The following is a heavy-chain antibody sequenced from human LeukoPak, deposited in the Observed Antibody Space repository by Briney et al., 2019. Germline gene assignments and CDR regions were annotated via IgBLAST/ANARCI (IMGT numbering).Heavy chain of an antibody. CDR1: GGSISSGGYY. Sequence: SQTLSLTCTVSGGSISSGGYYWSWIRQPPGKGLEWIGYIYHSGSTYYNPSLKSRVTISVDRSKNQFSLKLSSVTAADTAVYYCASERYSYGYPYYYYYMDVWGKGTTVTVSS. CDR2: IYHSGST. D-gene: IGHD5-18*01. J-gene: IGHJ6*03. V-gene: IGHV4-30-2*01. CDR3: ASERYSYGYPYYYYYMDV.